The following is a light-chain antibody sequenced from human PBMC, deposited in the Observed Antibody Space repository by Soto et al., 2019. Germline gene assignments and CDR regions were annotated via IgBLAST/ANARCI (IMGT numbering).Light chain of an antibody. CDR3: QQYDIWTPWT. CDR2: DAS. CDR1: QSVGRK. J-gene: IGKJ1*01. Sequence: EIEMTQSPATLSVSPGERATLSCRSSQSVGRKLAWYQQKPGQAPRLLIYDASNRAMGVPARFSGSGSGTEFTLTISSLQSEDVAVYHDQQYDIWTPWTFGQGNKVEI. V-gene: IGKV3-15*01.